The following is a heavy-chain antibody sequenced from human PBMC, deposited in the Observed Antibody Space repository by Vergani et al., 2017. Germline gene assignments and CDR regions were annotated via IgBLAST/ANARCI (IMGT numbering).Heavy chain of an antibody. V-gene: IGHV1-69*13. CDR1: GYTFTSYG. J-gene: IGHJ4*02. D-gene: IGHD4-17*01. CDR2: IIPIFGTA. Sequence: QVQLVQSGAEVKKPGASAKVSCKASGYTFTSYGICWVRQAPGQGLEWMGGIIPIFGTANYAQKFQGRVTITADESTSTAYMELSSLRSEDTAVYYCARAPETTVTTIFDYWGQGTLVTVSS. CDR3: ARAPETTVTTIFDY.